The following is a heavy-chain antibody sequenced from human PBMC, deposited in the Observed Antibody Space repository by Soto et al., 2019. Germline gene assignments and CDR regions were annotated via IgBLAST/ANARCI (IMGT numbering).Heavy chain of an antibody. CDR2: IYPGDSDT. Sequence: GESLKISCKGSGYSFTSYWIGWVRQMPGKGLEWMGIIYPGDSDTRYSPSFQGQVTISADKSISTAYLQWSSLKASDTALYYCTRRGGSQGFAFDIWGQGTMVTVSS. CDR1: GYSFTSYW. V-gene: IGHV5-51*01. CDR3: TRRGGSQGFAFDI. J-gene: IGHJ3*02. D-gene: IGHD1-26*01.